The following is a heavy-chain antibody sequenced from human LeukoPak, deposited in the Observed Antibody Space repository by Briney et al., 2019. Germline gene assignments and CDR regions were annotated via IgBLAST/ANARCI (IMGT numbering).Heavy chain of an antibody. Sequence: GSSVKVSCKASGGTFSSYAISWVRQAPGQRLEWMGWISAYNGNTDYAQKVQGRVTMTTDTSTSTAYMELRSLRSDDTAVYYCVRDGYYQDLGKYYIPFDYWGQGTLVTVSS. V-gene: IGHV1-18*01. CDR2: ISAYNGNT. J-gene: IGHJ4*02. D-gene: IGHD3-10*01. CDR3: VRDGYYQDLGKYYIPFDY. CDR1: GGTFSSYA.